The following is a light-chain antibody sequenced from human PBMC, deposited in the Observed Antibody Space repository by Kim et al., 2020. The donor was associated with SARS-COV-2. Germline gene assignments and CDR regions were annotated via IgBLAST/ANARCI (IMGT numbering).Light chain of an antibody. CDR2: DVS. CDR3: SSYTSSSTWV. CDR1: RRNVGGYNY. Sequence: GQSITISCTGTRRNVGGYNYVSWYQQHPGKAPKLMIYDVSYRPSGVSNRFSGSKAGNTASLTISGLQTEDEADYYCSSYTSSSTWVFGGGTQLTVL. J-gene: IGLJ3*02. V-gene: IGLV2-14*03.